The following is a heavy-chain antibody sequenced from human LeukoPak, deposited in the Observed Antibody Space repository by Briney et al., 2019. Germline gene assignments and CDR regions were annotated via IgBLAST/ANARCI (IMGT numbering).Heavy chain of an antibody. CDR2: IYHSGST. Sequence: SETLSLTCTVSGYSISSGYYWGWIRPPPGKGLEWIGSIYHSGSTYYNPSLKSRVTISVDTSKNQFSLKLSSVTAADTAVYYCATTQGNYYDRNHAFDIWGQGTMVTVSS. CDR3: ATTQGNYYDRNHAFDI. CDR1: GYSISSGYY. V-gene: IGHV4-38-2*02. J-gene: IGHJ3*02. D-gene: IGHD1-14*01.